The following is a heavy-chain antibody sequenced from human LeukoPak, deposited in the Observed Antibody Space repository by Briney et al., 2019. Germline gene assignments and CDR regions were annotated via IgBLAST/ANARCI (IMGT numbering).Heavy chain of an antibody. J-gene: IGHJ4*02. V-gene: IGHV3-48*01. Sequence: GGSLRLSCAASGFTSSSYSMNWVRQAPGKGLEWVSYISSSSSTIYYTDSVKGRFTISRDNAKNSLYLQMNSLRAEDTAVYYCATNWNRGAVDYWGQGTLVTVSS. CDR3: ATNWNRGAVDY. CDR1: GFTSSSYS. CDR2: ISSSSSTI. D-gene: IGHD1/OR15-1a*01.